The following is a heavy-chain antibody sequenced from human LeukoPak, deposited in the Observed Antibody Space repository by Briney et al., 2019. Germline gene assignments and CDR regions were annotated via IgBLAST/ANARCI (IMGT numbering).Heavy chain of an antibody. Sequence: GESLKISCKASGYTFTSYWIALVRQMPGKGLEWMGIIFPDDSDTTYSPSLRGQVTISADKSINTAYLQWSSLKASDTAMYYCARRAGYYGSSGYYSFDSWGQGTLVTVSS. V-gene: IGHV5-51*01. D-gene: IGHD3-22*01. CDR2: IFPDDSDT. CDR1: GYTFTSYW. CDR3: ARRAGYYGSSGYYSFDS. J-gene: IGHJ4*02.